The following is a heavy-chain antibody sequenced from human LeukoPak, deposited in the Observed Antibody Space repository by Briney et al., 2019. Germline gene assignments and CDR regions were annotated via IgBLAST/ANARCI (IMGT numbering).Heavy chain of an antibody. V-gene: IGHV1-69*05. CDR2: IIPIFGTA. D-gene: IGHD3-22*01. CDR3: ARVGGYDSSGYYYFDY. Sequence: SVKVSCKASGGTFSSYAISWVRQAPGQGLEWMGGIIPIFGTANYAQKFQGRVTMTRDTSTSTVYMELSSLRSEDTAVYYCARVGGYDSSGYYYFDYWGQGTLVTVSS. CDR1: GGTFSSYA. J-gene: IGHJ4*02.